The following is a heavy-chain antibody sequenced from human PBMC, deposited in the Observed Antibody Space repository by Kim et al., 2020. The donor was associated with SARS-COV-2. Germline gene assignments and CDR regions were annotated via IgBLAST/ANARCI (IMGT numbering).Heavy chain of an antibody. V-gene: IGHV3-21*01. D-gene: IGHD3-9*01. CDR3: ARDTYYDILTGYPGSFDY. CDR1: GFTFSSYS. CDR2: ISSSSSYI. J-gene: IGHJ4*02. Sequence: GGSLRLSCAASGFTFSSYSMNWVRQAPGKGLEWVSSISSSSSYIYYADSVKGRFTISRDNAKNSLYLQMNSLRAEDTAVYYCARDTYYDILTGYPGSFDYWGQGTLVTVSS.